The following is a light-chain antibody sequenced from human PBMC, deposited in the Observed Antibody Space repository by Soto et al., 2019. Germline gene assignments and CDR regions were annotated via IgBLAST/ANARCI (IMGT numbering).Light chain of an antibody. V-gene: IGKV1-39*01. CDR1: QNIDNY. CDR2: AAS. CDR3: QQSYSDPWT. Sequence: DIQMTQSPSSLSASVGDRVTITCRASQNIDNYLNWYQQKPGKAPKLLIHAASSFQSGVPSRFSGSGYGTDLTLPITTLQHEDFASYYCQQSYSDPWTFGHGTKVEIK. J-gene: IGKJ1*01.